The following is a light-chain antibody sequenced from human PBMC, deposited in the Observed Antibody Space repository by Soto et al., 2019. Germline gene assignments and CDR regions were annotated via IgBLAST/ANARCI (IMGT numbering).Light chain of an antibody. J-gene: IGKJ4*01. CDR3: QQRANWPPLT. Sequence: IVLTQSPATLSLSPGERATLSCRASQYVSSYLAWYQQKPGQAPRLLIYDASNRATGIPARFSGSGSGTDFTLTISSLEPEDFAVYYCQQRANWPPLTFGGGTKVDIK. CDR1: QYVSSY. CDR2: DAS. V-gene: IGKV3-11*01.